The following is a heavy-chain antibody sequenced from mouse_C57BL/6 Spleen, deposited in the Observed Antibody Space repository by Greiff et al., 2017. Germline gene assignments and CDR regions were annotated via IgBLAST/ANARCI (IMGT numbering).Heavy chain of an antibody. V-gene: IGHV1-72*01. CDR2: IDPNSGGT. CDR3: ARSGEYGTTANYFDY. J-gene: IGHJ2*01. Sequence: QVQLKQPGAELVKPGASVKLSCKASGYTFTSYWMHWVKQRPGRGLEWIGRIDPNSGGTKYNEKFKSKATLTVDKPSSTAYMQLSSLTSEDSAVYYCARSGEYGTTANYFDYWGQGTTLTVSS. CDR1: GYTFTSYW. D-gene: IGHD1-2*01.